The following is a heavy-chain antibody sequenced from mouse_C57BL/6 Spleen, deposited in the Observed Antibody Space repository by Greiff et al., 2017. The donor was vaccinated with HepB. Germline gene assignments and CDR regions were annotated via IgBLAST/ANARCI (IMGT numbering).Heavy chain of an antibody. V-gene: IGHV5-4*01. CDR1: GFTFSSYA. CDR2: ISDGGSYT. J-gene: IGHJ2*01. D-gene: IGHD3-3*01. CDR3: ARGGDQGYFDY. Sequence: DVHLVESGGGLVKPGGSLKLSCAASGFTFSSYAMSWVRQTPEKRLEWVATISDGGSYTYYPDNVKGRFTISRDNAKNNLYLQMSHLKSEDTAMYYCARGGDQGYFDYWGQGTTLTVSS.